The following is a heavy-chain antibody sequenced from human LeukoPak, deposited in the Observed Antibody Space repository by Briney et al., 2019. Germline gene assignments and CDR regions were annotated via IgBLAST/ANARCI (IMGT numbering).Heavy chain of an antibody. CDR3: ARNLPAADY. CDR2: IRYDGSNK. V-gene: IGHV3-30*02. J-gene: IGHJ4*02. Sequence: GGSLRLSCAASGFTFSSYAMHWVRQAPGKGLEWVAFIRYDGSNKYYADSVKGRFTISRDNAKSSLYLQMNSLRAEDTAVYYCARNLPAADYWGQGTLVTVSS. D-gene: IGHD2-2*01. CDR1: GFTFSSYA.